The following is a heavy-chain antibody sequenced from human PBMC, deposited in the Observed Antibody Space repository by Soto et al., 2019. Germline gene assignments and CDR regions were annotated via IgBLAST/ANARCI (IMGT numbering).Heavy chain of an antibody. Sequence: LGGSLRLSCAASGFSFSGFWMHWVRQAPGKGLVWVSRMFTDVSTTYYADSVKGRFTISRDKAKSTLYLQMNSLRDEDTAVYYCVRGNTGYGNFASWGQGTLVTVSS. J-gene: IGHJ4*02. CDR3: VRGNTGYGNFAS. D-gene: IGHD5-12*01. CDR2: MFTDVSTT. V-gene: IGHV3-74*01. CDR1: GFSFSGFW.